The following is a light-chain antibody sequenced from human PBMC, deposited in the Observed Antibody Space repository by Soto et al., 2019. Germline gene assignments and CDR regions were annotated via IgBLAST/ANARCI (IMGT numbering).Light chain of an antibody. CDR1: QTVSGTF. CDR2: GAS. J-gene: IGKJ4*01. Sequence: EIVLTQSPGTLSLSPGERATLSCRAGQTVSGTFIAWYQQRPGQPPRLLIYGASNRATGIPDRFTGSGSGTEFTLTISRLEPEDFAVYYCQQYGSSPRVTFGGGTKVEIK. CDR3: QQYGSSPRVT. V-gene: IGKV3-20*01.